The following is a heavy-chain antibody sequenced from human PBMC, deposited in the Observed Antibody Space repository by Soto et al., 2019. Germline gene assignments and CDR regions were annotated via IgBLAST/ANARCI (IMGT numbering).Heavy chain of an antibody. CDR1: VFTFSDYG. J-gene: IGHJ6*02. V-gene: IGHV3-30*18. D-gene: IGHD1-26*01. CDR2: ISNDGIKK. Sequence: GGSLRLSCTASVFTFSDYGVQWVLQAPFKWLEWVAVISNDGIKKNYGESAKGRFTISRDNSKNTLYLQMNSLRTEDTAVYYFAKSPQWVAKGGMDVWGQGTTVTVSS. CDR3: AKSPQWVAKGGMDV.